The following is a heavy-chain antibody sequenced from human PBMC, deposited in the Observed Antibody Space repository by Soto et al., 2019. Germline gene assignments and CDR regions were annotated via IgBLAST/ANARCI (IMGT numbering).Heavy chain of an antibody. Sequence: PGEPLQISCWSSGYSFTSHWISRVRQMPGQGLEWMGRIDPSDSYTNYSPSFQGHVTISADKSISTAYLQWRSLKASDTAMYYCARLAAACLYYSCNGLDGRGQGTTVTVSS. CDR2: IDPSDSYT. J-gene: IGHJ6*02. CDR1: GYSFTSHW. D-gene: IGHD6-25*01. CDR3: ARLAAACLYYSCNGLDG. V-gene: IGHV5-10-1*01.